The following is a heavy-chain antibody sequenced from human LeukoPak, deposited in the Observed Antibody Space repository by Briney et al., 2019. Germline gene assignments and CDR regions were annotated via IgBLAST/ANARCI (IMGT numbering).Heavy chain of an antibody. V-gene: IGHV4-4*07. D-gene: IGHD6-19*01. CDR1: GGSISSYY. Sequence: SETLSLTCTVSGGSISSYYWSWIRQPAGKGLEWIGRIYTSGSTNYNPSLKSRVTISVDTSKNQFSLKLSSVTAADTAVYYCAREEGSSDSQPGYSSGWSHWFDPWGQGTLVTVSS. CDR2: IYTSGST. CDR3: AREEGSSDSQPGYSSGWSHWFDP. J-gene: IGHJ5*02.